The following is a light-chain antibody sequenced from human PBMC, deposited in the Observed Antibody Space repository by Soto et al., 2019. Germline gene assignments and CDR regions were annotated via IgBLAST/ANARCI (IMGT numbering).Light chain of an antibody. CDR3: QVWDDNRVHPRAV. V-gene: IGLV3-21*04. CDR1: DLASYS. CDR2: YDG. J-gene: IGLJ2*01. Sequence: SYELTQPPSVSVAPGETARITCGGNDLASYSVHWYQQRPGQAPVLVIYYDGDRPSGISERFSGSNSGNTATLSISRVEAGDGADYYCQVWDDNRVHPRAVFGGGTKLTVL.